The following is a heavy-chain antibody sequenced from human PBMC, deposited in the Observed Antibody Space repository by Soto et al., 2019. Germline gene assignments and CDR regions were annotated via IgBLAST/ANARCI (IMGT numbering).Heavy chain of an antibody. V-gene: IGHV3-21*01. D-gene: IGHD2-21*02. J-gene: IGHJ5*02. CDR1: GFSFSSYS. CDR3: ARDPRDIVVVTAIPPNWFDP. Sequence: PGGSLRLSCAASGFSFSSYSMNWVRQAPGKGLEWVSSISSSSSSYIYYADSVKGRFTISRDNAKNSLYLQMNSLRAEDTAVYYCARDPRDIVVVTAIPPNWFDPWGQGTLVTVSS. CDR2: ISSSSSSYI.